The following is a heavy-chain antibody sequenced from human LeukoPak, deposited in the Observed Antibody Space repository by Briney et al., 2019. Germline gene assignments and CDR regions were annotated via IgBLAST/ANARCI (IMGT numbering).Heavy chain of an antibody. D-gene: IGHD4-11*01. CDR3: ARGFSGDHSNCADY. J-gene: IGHJ4*02. CDR2: ISHDGRTK. Sequence: PGGSLRLSCAASGFTFIAYPMHWVRQAPGKGLEWVAVISHDGRTKYYPDSVKGRFTISRDNSKNTLYLQVSSLRAEDTAVYYCARGFSGDHSNCADYWGQGTLVTGSS. V-gene: IGHV3-30*04. CDR1: GFTFIAYP.